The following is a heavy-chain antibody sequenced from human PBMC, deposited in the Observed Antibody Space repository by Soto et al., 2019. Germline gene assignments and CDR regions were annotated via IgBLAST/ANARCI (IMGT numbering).Heavy chain of an antibody. CDR2: INPSGGST. Sequence: ASVKVSCKAFGYTFTSYYMHWVRQAPGQGLEWMGIINPSGGSTSYAQKFQGRVTMTRDTSTSTVYMELSSLRSEDTAVYYCARGSSNLGQWLVFWFDPWGQGTLVTVSS. D-gene: IGHD6-19*01. J-gene: IGHJ5*02. CDR3: ARGSSNLGQWLVFWFDP. V-gene: IGHV1-46*03. CDR1: GYTFTSYY.